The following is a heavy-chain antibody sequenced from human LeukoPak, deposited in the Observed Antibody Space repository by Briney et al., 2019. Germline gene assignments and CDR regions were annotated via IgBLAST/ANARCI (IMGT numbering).Heavy chain of an antibody. CDR2: ISYDGSNK. J-gene: IGHJ5*02. D-gene: IGHD3-10*01. CDR1: GFTFSSYG. Sequence: GGSLRLSCAASGFTFSSYGMHWVRQAPGKGLEWVAVISYDGSNKYYADSVKGRFTISRDNSKNTLYLQMNSLRAEDTAVYYCARDRIPITMARPFSPLPNWFDPWGQGTLVTVSS. V-gene: IGHV3-30*03. CDR3: ARDRIPITMARPFSPLPNWFDP.